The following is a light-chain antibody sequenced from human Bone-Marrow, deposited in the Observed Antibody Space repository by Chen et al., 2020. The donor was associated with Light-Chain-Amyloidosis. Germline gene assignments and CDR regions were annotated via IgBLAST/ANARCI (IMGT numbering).Light chain of an antibody. V-gene: IGKV3-20*01. Sequence: EIVLTQSPGTLSLSTGEGANLSCRASQTISSNSLTWYQKKFGQAPRLLIYGSSSRATGIPDRFTGSGSGTDFTLTINRLEPEDFAMYYCQQYGTSPLTFGGGTKVEIK. CDR3: QQYGTSPLT. J-gene: IGKJ4*01. CDR1: QTISSNS. CDR2: GSS.